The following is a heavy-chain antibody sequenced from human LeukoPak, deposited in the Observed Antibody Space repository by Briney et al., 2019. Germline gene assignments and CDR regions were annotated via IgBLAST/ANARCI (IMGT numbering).Heavy chain of an antibody. J-gene: IGHJ4*02. D-gene: IGHD6-13*01. V-gene: IGHV3-23*01. CDR3: AKDSSKGWYVY. CDR2: ISGSGGST. CDR1: GFTFSIYA. Sequence: GGSLRLSCAASGFTFSIYAMSWVRQAPGKGLEWVSAISGSGGSTYYADSVKGRFTISRDNSKNTLYLQMNSLRAEDTAVYYCAKDSSKGWYVYWGQGTLVTVSS.